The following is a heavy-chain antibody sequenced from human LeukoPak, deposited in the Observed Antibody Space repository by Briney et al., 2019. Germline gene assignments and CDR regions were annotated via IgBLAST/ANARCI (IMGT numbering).Heavy chain of an antibody. CDR1: GYSFTRYW. V-gene: IGHV5-51*01. CDR3: ANGTYDSSGYYYEDAFDI. CDR2: IYPGDSDT. Sequence: GESLKISCKGYGYSFTRYWIGWVRQMPRKGLEWMGIIYPGDSDTRYSPSFQGQVTISADKSISTAYLQWSSLKASDTAMYYCANGTYDSSGYYYEDAFDIWGQGTMVTVSS. J-gene: IGHJ3*02. D-gene: IGHD3-22*01.